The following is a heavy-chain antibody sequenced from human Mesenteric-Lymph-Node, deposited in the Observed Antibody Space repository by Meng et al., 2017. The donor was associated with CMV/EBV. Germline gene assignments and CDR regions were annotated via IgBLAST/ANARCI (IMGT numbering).Heavy chain of an antibody. V-gene: IGHV4-4*02. CDR3: ARAFLSGYDYDY. CDR2: IYHGGSP. J-gene: IGHJ4*02. CDR1: VAPVRISSG. Sequence: AVSVAPVRISSGWRWVRQPPGQGLECIGEIYHGGSPNYNPSLRSRVTISVDKSKNQFSLKLSSVTAADTAVYYCARAFLSGYDYDYWGQGTLVTVSS. D-gene: IGHD5-12*01.